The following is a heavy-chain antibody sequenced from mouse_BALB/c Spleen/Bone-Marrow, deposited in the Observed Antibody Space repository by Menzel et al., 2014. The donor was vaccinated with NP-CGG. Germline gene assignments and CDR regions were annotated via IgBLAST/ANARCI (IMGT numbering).Heavy chain of an antibody. V-gene: IGHV4-1*02. J-gene: IGHJ4*01. CDR3: AHRYDVAMDY. D-gene: IGHD2-14*01. CDR2: INPDSSTI. Sequence: EVKLMESGGGLVQPGGSLKLSCAASGFDFSSYWMSWVRQAPGKGLEWIGEINPDSSTINYTPSLKDKFIISRDNAKNTLYLQMSKVRSEDTALYYCAHRYDVAMDYWGQGTSVTVSS. CDR1: GFDFSSYW.